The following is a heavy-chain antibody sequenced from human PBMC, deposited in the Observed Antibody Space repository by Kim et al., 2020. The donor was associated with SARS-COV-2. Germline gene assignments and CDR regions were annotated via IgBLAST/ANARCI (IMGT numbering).Heavy chain of an antibody. Sequence: GGSLRLSCTASGFTFGDYAMSWFRQAPGKGLEWVGFIRSKAYGGTTEYAASVKGRFTISRDDSKSIAYLQMNSLKTEDTAVYYCTREGAAAGTRVDYWGQGTLVTVSS. D-gene: IGHD6-13*01. CDR2: IRSKAYGGTT. V-gene: IGHV3-49*03. CDR3: TREGAAAGTRVDY. J-gene: IGHJ4*02. CDR1: GFTFGDYA.